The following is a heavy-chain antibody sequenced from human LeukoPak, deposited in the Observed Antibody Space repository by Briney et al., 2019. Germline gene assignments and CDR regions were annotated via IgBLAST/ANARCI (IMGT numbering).Heavy chain of an antibody. CDR3: ARVLRYSSSPDY. D-gene: IGHD6-13*01. CDR2: IYYSGST. J-gene: IGHJ4*02. Sequence: SETLSLTCTVSGGSISSSSYYWGWIRQPPGKGLEWIGSIYYSGSTYYNPSLKSRVTISVDTSKNQFSLKLSSVTAADTAVYYCARVLRYSSSPDYWGQGTLVTVSS. CDR1: GGSISSSSYY. V-gene: IGHV4-39*01.